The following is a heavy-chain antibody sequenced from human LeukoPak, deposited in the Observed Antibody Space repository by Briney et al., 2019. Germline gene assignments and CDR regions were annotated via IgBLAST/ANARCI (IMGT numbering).Heavy chain of an antibody. D-gene: IGHD3-10*01. CDR2: IIPIFGTA. J-gene: IGHJ4*02. V-gene: IGHV1-69*05. CDR1: GGIFSSYA. CDR3: ARDTASSFGYFDY. Sequence: ASVKVSCKASGGIFSSYAISWVRQAPGQGLEWMGRIIPIFGTANYAQKFQGRVTITTDESTSTAYMELSSLRSEDTAVYYCARDTASSFGYFDYWGQGTLVTVSS.